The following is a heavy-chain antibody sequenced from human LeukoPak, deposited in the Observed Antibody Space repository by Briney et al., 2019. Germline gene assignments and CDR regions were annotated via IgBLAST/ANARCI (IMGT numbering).Heavy chain of an antibody. Sequence: SETLSLTCTVSGGSISSYYWSWIRQPPGKGLEWIGYIYYSGSTNYNPSLKSRVTISVDTSKNQFSLKLSSVTAADTAVYYCASRTFGVVDYWGQGTLVAVSS. CDR2: IYYSGST. V-gene: IGHV4-59*08. D-gene: IGHD3-3*01. J-gene: IGHJ4*02. CDR3: ASRTFGVVDY. CDR1: GGSISSYY.